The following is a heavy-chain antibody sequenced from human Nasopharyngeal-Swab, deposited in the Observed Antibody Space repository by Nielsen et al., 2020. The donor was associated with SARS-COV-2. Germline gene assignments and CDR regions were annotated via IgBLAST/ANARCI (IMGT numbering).Heavy chain of an antibody. CDR2: INRDGSST. V-gene: IGHV3-74*01. CDR1: GFTLSSYW. Sequence: GESLKISCAASGFTLSSYWMHWVRQAPGKGLVWVSRINRDGSSTSYADSVKGRFTISRENAKNTLYLQMNSLRVEDTAVYYCARETAVAGDYYCDYWGTGTTVTVSS. D-gene: IGHD6-19*01. CDR3: ARETAVAGDYYCDY. J-gene: IGHJ4*03.